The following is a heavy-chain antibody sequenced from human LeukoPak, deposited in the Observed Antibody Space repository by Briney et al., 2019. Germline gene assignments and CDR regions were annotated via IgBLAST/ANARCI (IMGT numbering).Heavy chain of an antibody. CDR3: ARDRQAAGIFDDY. D-gene: IGHD6-13*01. Sequence: GWSLRLPCAASGFTFSSYAMHWVRQAPGKGLEWVAVISYDGSNKYYADSVKGRFTISRDNSKNTLYLQMNSLRAEDTAVYYCARDRQAAGIFDDYWGQGTLVTVSS. CDR1: GFTFSSYA. CDR2: ISYDGSNK. V-gene: IGHV3-30*04. J-gene: IGHJ4*02.